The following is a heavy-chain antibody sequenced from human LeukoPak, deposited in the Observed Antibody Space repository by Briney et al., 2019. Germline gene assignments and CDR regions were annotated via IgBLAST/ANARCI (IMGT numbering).Heavy chain of an antibody. D-gene: IGHD6-19*01. CDR1: GFTFNSNG. CDR3: ARDLGSGWYSTYFDY. Sequence: GGPLRLSCAASGFTFNSNGMHWVRQAPGKGLEWVAFIRYDGNTKYYADSVKGRFTISRDNAKNSLYLQMNSLRAEDTAVYYCARDLGSGWYSTYFDYWGQGTLVTVSS. J-gene: IGHJ4*02. CDR2: IRYDGNTK. V-gene: IGHV3-30*02.